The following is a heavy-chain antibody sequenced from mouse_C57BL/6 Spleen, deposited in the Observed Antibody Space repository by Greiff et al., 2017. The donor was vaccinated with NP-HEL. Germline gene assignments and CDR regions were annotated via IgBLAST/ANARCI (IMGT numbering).Heavy chain of an antibody. D-gene: IGHD1-1*01. Sequence: VQLQQSGAELVRPGASVTLSCKASGYTFTDYEMHWVKQTPVHGLEWIGAIDPETGGTAYNQKFKGKAILTADKSSSTAYMALRSLTSEDSAVYYCTRLALITTVVPYWGQGTLVTVSA. V-gene: IGHV1-15*01. CDR2: IDPETGGT. CDR3: TRLALITTVVPY. CDR1: GYTFTDYE. J-gene: IGHJ3*01.